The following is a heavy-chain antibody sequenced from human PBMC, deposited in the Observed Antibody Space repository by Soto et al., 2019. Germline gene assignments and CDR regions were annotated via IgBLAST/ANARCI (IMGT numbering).Heavy chain of an antibody. V-gene: IGHV3-30*18. Sequence: PGGSLRLSCAASGFAFSSYGMHWVRQAPGKGLEWVSVISYDGTKKYYADSVKGRFTISRDNSKNTLYLQMNSLRAEDTAVFYCAKVGYCGGDCYPKLDYWGQGT. CDR3: AKVGYCGGDCYPKLDY. CDR2: ISYDGTKK. D-gene: IGHD2-21*02. J-gene: IGHJ4*02. CDR1: GFAFSSYG.